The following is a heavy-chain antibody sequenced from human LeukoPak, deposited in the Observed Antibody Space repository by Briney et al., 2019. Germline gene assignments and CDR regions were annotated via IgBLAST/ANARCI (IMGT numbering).Heavy chain of an antibody. CDR3: ARDRAAAGTTTTDY. Sequence: ASVKVSCKASSYTFTSYGISWVRQAPGQGLEWMGWISAYNDNTNYAQNLQGRVTMTTDTSTSTAYMELRSLRSDDTAVYYCARDRAAAGTTTTDYWGQGTLVTVSS. CDR1: SYTFTSYG. D-gene: IGHD6-13*01. CDR2: ISAYNDNT. J-gene: IGHJ4*02. V-gene: IGHV1-18*01.